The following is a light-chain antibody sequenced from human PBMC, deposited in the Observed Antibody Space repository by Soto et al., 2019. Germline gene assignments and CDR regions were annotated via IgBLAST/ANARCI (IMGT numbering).Light chain of an antibody. Sequence: EIVMTQSPATLSVSQGERANLSCRASQSVSSNLAWYQQKPGQAPRLLIYGASTRATGIPARFSGSGSGTEFTLTISSLQSEDFAVYYCQQYNNWRRTFGQGTKV. J-gene: IGKJ1*01. CDR3: QQYNNWRRT. CDR1: QSVSSN. CDR2: GAS. V-gene: IGKV3-15*01.